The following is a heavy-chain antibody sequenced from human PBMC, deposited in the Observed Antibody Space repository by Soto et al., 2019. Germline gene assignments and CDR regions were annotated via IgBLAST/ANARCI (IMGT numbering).Heavy chain of an antibody. Sequence: GGSLRLSCAASGFTFSSYGINWVRQAPGKGLEWVSGISGSGDSTHYADSVKGRFTISRDNSKNTLYLQMNSLRAEDTAVYYCAKDRYDSKVSLGPYYYYGMDVWGQGTTVTVSS. CDR3: AKDRYDSKVSLGPYYYYGMDV. V-gene: IGHV3-23*01. D-gene: IGHD3-22*01. J-gene: IGHJ6*02. CDR2: ISGSGDST. CDR1: GFTFSSYG.